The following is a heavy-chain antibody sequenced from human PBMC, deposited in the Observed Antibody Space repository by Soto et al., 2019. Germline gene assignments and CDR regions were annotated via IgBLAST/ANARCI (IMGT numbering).Heavy chain of an antibody. CDR3: ARAAPRYCSGGSCCSGRDY. V-gene: IGHV4-34*01. CDR2: INHSGST. CDR1: GVSFSGYY. Sequence: PSETLSLTCAVYGVSFSGYYWSWIRQPPGKGLEWIGEINHSGSTNYNPSLKSRVTISVDTSKNQFSLKLSSVTAADTAVYYCARAAPRYCSGGSCCSGRDYWGQGTLVTVSS. D-gene: IGHD2-15*01. J-gene: IGHJ4*02.